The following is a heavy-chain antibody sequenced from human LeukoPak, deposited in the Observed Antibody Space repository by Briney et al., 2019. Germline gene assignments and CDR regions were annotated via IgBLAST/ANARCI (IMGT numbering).Heavy chain of an antibody. CDR3: AKGEQQLVKVPPYYFDY. CDR1: GDSVSSNSAA. J-gene: IGHJ4*02. Sequence: SQTLSLTCDISGDSVSSNSAAWNWIRQSPSRGLEWLGRTYYRSKWYNDYAVSVKSQITINPDTSKNQFSLQLNSVTPEDTAVYYCAKGEQQLVKVPPYYFDYWGQGTLVTVSS. V-gene: IGHV6-1*01. D-gene: IGHD6-13*01. CDR2: TYYRSKWYN.